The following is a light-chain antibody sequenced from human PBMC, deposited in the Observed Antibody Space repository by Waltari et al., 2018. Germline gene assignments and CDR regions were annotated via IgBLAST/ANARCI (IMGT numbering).Light chain of an antibody. CDR1: QNVNNK. CDR3: QQYDNTPFT. Sequence: DVVVTQSPDSLAVSLDERATINCKSSQNVNNKLAWYQQKPGQPPNLLIYWASTRASGVPDRFSVSGSGTDFTLTISSLQADDVAVYYCQQYDNTPFTFGPGTKVDIK. J-gene: IGKJ3*01. CDR2: WAS. V-gene: IGKV4-1*01.